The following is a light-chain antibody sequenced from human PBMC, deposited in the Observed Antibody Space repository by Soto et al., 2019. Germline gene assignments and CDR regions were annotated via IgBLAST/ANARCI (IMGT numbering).Light chain of an antibody. Sequence: DIQMTQSPSTLSASVGDRVTITCRASQSISSWLAWYQQKPGKAPKLLIYDASSLESGVPSRFSGSASGTEFNLTISSLQPDDFATYYCQQYNSYSPNTFGQGTRLEIK. CDR2: DAS. J-gene: IGKJ5*01. CDR1: QSISSW. V-gene: IGKV1-5*01. CDR3: QQYNSYSPNT.